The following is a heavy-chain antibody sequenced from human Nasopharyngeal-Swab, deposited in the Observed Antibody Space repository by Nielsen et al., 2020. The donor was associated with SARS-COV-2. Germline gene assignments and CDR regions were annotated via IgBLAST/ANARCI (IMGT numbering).Heavy chain of an antibody. D-gene: IGHD1/OR15-1a*01. CDR2: ISWNSGSI. V-gene: IGHV3-9*01. CDR1: GFTFDDYA. Sequence: GGSLRLSCAASGFTFDDYAMHWVRQAPGKGLEWVSGISWNSGSIGYADSVKGRFTISRDNAKNSLYLQMNSLRAEDTAIYYCARVLGRTIDYWGQGTLVTVSS. J-gene: IGHJ4*02. CDR3: ARVLGRTIDY.